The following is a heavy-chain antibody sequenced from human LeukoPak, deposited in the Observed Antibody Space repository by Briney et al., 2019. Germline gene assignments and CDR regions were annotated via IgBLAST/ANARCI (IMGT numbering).Heavy chain of an antibody. Sequence: ASVKVSCKASGYTFRNYAMNWVRQAPGQGLEWMGWINTNTGNPTYARGFSGRFVFSLDSSVSTTYLQISSLKAEDTAMYYCARDRRQFDPWDQGTLVTVSS. V-gene: IGHV7-4-1*02. J-gene: IGHJ5*02. CDR2: INTNTGNP. CDR3: ARDRRQFDP. CDR1: GYTFRNYA.